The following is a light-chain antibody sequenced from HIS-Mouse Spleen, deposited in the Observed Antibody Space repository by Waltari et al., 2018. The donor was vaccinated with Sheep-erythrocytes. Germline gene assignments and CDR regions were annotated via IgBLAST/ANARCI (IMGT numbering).Light chain of an antibody. J-gene: IGLJ2*01. CDR3: QAWDSSIVV. Sequence: QSALTQPRSVSGSPGQSVTISCPGTSSDVGGYNYVSWYQQHPGKAPKLMIYDVSKRPSGVPDRFSGSKSGNTASLTISGLQAEDEADYYCQAWDSSIVVFGGGTKLTVL. CDR2: DVS. V-gene: IGLV2-11*01. CDR1: SSDVGGYNY.